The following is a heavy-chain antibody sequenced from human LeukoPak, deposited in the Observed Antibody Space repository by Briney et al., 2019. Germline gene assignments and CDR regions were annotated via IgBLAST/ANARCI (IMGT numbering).Heavy chain of an antibody. J-gene: IGHJ4*02. V-gene: IGHV1-18*01. Sequence: ASVKVSSKASGYTFTSYGFSWVRQAPGQGLEWMGWISTYNGDTNYAQELQDRVTMTTDTSASTAYMELRSLRSDDTAVYYCARGLGTYPEIPLDYWGQGTLVAVSS. CDR2: ISTYNGDT. CDR1: GYTFTSYG. CDR3: ARGLGTYPEIPLDY. D-gene: IGHD3-16*02.